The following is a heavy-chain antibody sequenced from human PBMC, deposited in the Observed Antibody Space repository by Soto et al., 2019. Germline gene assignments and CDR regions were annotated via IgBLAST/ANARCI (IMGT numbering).Heavy chain of an antibody. J-gene: IGHJ4*02. CDR3: ARTNGGRWFEPGI. Sequence: PSETLSLTCAVYGGPFSGHYWSWIRQPPGKGLEWIGEINDRGSTYYNPSLKSRVTLSADTSKKQFSLKLSSVTAADTAVYFCARTNGGRWFEPGIWGLGTPVTVSS. V-gene: IGHV4-34*01. CDR1: GGPFSGHY. D-gene: IGHD3-10*01. CDR2: INDRGST.